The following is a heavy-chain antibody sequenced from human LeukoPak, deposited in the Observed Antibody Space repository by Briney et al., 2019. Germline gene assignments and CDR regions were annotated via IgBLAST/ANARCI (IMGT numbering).Heavy chain of an antibody. CDR2: IYYSGST. D-gene: IGHD4-17*01. J-gene: IGHJ1*01. CDR3: ARAYGDSGHFQH. Sequence: PSQTLSLTCTVSGGSISSGDYYWSWIRQPPGKGLEWIGYIYYSGSTYYNSSLKSRVTISVDTSKNQFSLKLSSVTAADTAVYYCARAYGDSGHFQHWGQGTLVIVSS. CDR1: GGSISSGDYY. V-gene: IGHV4-30-4*08.